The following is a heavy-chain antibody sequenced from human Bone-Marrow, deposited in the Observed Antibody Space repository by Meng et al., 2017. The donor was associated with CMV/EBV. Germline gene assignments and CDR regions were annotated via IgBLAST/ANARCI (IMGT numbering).Heavy chain of an antibody. Sequence: GSLRLSCTVSGGSISSYYWSWIRQPPGKGLEWIGSIYYSGSTYYNPSLKSRVTISVDTSKNQFSLKLSSVTAADTAVYYCARVGYYYGMDVWGQGTTVTVSS. V-gene: IGHV4-39*07. J-gene: IGHJ6*02. CDR3: ARVGYYYGMDV. CDR2: IYYSGST. CDR1: GGSISSYY.